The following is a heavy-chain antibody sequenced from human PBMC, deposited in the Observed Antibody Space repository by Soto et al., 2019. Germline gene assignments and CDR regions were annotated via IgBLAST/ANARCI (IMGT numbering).Heavy chain of an antibody. CDR1: GGSISSYY. D-gene: IGHD6-13*01. V-gene: IGHV4-59*01. CDR2: IYYSGST. Sequence: SETLSLTCTVSGGSISSYYWSWVRQHPGKGLEWIGYIYYSGSTNYNPSLKSRVTISVDTSKNQFSLKLSSVTAADTAVYYCARDDRSRLTDYWFDPWGQGTLVTVSS. CDR3: ARDDRSRLTDYWFDP. J-gene: IGHJ5*02.